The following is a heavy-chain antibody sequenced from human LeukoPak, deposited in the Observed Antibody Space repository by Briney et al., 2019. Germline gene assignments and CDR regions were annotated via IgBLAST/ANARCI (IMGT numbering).Heavy chain of an antibody. D-gene: IGHD6-6*01. J-gene: IGHJ4*02. CDR1: GFTFSSYA. V-gene: IGHV3-30*01. CDR2: ISYDGSNK. Sequence: GGSLRLSCAASGFTFSSYAMHWVRQAPGKGLEWVAVISYDGSNKYYADSVKGRFTISRDNSKNTLYLQMNSLRAEDTAVYYCARGARKAARTYDYWGQGALVTVSS. CDR3: ARGARKAARTYDY.